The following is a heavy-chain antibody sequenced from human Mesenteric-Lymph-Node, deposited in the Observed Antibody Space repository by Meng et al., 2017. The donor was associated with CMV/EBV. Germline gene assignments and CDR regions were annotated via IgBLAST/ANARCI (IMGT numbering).Heavy chain of an antibody. CDR2: IIPILGIA. J-gene: IGHJ5*02. V-gene: IGHV1-69*02. D-gene: IGHD6-13*01. Sequence: QVQLFQSGAEVKKPGSSVKVSCKASEGTFNSYTISWVRQAPGQGLGWMGRIIPILGIANYAQKFQGRVTITADKSTSTAYMELSSLRSEDTAVYYCAGGIAAAGSRWFDPWGQGTLVTVSS. CDR1: EGTFNSYT. CDR3: AGGIAAAGSRWFDP.